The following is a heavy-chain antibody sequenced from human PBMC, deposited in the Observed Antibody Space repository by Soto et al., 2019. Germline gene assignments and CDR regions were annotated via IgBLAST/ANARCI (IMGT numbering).Heavy chain of an antibody. CDR1: GYIFIDYW. CDR2: VYPRDSDT. CDR3: ARPPLPGYSIHFNS. J-gene: IGHJ4*02. V-gene: IGHV5-51*01. D-gene: IGHD2-15*01. Sequence: PGASLKFSCKASGYIFIDYWLGWVRQMPGKGLEWMGIVYPRDSDTRYSPSFQGQVTISADRSTGTAFLQWRSLKAAYTALYYCARPPLPGYSIHFNSWGQGTLVTVSS.